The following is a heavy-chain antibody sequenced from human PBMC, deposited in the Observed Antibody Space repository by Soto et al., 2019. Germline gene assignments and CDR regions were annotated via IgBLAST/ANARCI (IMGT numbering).Heavy chain of an antibody. D-gene: IGHD6-6*01. CDR1: GFTFSSHA. CDR2: ISGSANDI. CDR3: AKKRSGSSSMGYFDL. V-gene: IGHV3-23*01. J-gene: IGHJ4*02. Sequence: GGSLRLSCAASGFTFSSHAMNWVRQAPGKGLEWVSAISGSANDIYYADSVKGRFTISRDSSTNTLFLQMNSLRAEDTAVYYCAKKRSGSSSMGYFDLWGQGXQVTVYS.